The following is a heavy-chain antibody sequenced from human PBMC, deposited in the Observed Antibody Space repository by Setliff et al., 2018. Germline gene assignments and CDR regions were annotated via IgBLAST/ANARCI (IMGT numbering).Heavy chain of an antibody. J-gene: IGHJ6*03. CDR3: ARLALTGYDSSGYYYALDYYYYMDV. D-gene: IGHD3-22*01. Sequence: PGGSLRLSCAASGFTFSTFAMTWVRQAPGKGLEWVSSISGTGSNTYYGDSVKGRFTISRDNSKNTLSLQMNSLRAEDTAVYYCARLALTGYDSSGYYYALDYYYYMDVWGKGTTVTVSS. V-gene: IGHV3-23*01. CDR2: ISGTGSNT. CDR1: GFTFSTFA.